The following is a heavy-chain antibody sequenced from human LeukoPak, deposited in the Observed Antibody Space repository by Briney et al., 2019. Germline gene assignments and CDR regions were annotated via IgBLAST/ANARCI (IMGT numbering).Heavy chain of an antibody. Sequence: SETLSLTCTVSGGSISSYYWSRIRQPPGKGLEWIEYIYYSGSTNYNPSLKSRVTISLDTSKNQFFLKLSSVTAADTAIYYCARVGGYNDAFDIWGQGTMVTVSS. CDR3: ARVGGYNDAFDI. D-gene: IGHD5-24*01. CDR1: GGSISSYY. CDR2: IYYSGST. J-gene: IGHJ3*02. V-gene: IGHV4-59*01.